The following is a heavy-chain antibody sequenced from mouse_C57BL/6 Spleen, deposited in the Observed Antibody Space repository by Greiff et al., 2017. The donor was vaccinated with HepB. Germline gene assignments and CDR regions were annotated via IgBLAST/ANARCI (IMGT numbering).Heavy chain of an antibody. CDR3: TRVSDYGGFDY. V-gene: IGHV1-53*01. J-gene: IGHJ4*01. D-gene: IGHD2-4*01. CDR1: GYTFTGYW. CDR2: IYPGTGGT. Sequence: QVQLQQSGAELVKPGASVKLSCKASGYTFTGYWMHWVKQRPGHGLEWIGDIYPGTGGTNYNEKFKGKATLTADKSSSTAYMQLSSLTSEDSAVYYCTRVSDYGGFDYWGQGTPVTVSS.